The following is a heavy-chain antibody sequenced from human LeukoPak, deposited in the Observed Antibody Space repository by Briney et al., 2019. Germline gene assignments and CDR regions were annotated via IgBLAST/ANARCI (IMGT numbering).Heavy chain of an antibody. V-gene: IGHV4-39*07. CDR3: AREILRRAFDI. CDR2: IYYSGST. Sequence: PSETLSLTCTVSGGSISSSSYYWGWIRQPPGKGLEWIGSIYYSGSTYYNPSLKSRVTISVDTSKNQFSLKLSSVTAADTAVYYCAREILRRAFDIWGQGTMVTVSS. D-gene: IGHD3-16*01. J-gene: IGHJ3*02. CDR1: GGSISSSSYY.